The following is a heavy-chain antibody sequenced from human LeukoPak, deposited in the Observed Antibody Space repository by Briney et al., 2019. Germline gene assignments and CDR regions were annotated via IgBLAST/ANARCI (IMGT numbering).Heavy chain of an antibody. CDR1: GGSINSGSYY. D-gene: IGHD2-2*01. V-gene: IGHV4-61*02. Sequence: SETLSLTCTVSGGSINSGSYYWSWIRQPAGKGLEWIGRIYTSGSTNYNSSLKSRVTISVDTSKNQFSLKLSSVTAADTAVYYCAREGRLGYCSSTSCGDYWGQGTLVTVSS. CDR2: IYTSGST. CDR3: AREGRLGYCSSTSCGDY. J-gene: IGHJ4*02.